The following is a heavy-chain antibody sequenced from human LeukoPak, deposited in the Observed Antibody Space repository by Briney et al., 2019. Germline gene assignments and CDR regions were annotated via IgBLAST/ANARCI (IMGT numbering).Heavy chain of an antibody. J-gene: IGHJ4*02. D-gene: IGHD4-23*01. Sequence: PSETLSLTCTVSGDSINSYYWSWIRQPAGKGLEWIGRIYSSGSTNYNPSLKSRVSMSVDTSKNQFSLKLTSVTAADTAVYYCARGGKATVVTMWGQGILVTVSS. CDR3: ARGGKATVVTM. V-gene: IGHV4-4*07. CDR2: IYSSGST. CDR1: GDSINSYY.